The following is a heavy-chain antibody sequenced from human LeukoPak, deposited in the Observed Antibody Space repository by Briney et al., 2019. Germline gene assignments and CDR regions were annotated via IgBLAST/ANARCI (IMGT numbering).Heavy chain of an antibody. CDR2: INHSGST. J-gene: IGHJ4*02. D-gene: IGHD1-26*01. V-gene: IGHV4-34*01. CDR1: GGSFSGYY. CDR3: VSNAGRLEY. Sequence: PSETLSLTCAVYGGSFSGYYWSWIRQPPGKGLEWIGEINHSGSTNYNPSLKSRVTISVDTSKNQFSLKLSSVTAADTAVYYCVSNAGRLEYWGQGTLVTVSS.